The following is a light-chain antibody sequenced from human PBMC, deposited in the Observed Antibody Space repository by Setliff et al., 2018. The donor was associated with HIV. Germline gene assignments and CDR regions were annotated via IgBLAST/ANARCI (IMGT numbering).Light chain of an antibody. CDR3: SSYTSSSLYV. CDR1: SSDVGGYNY. J-gene: IGLJ1*01. CDR2: EVS. V-gene: IGLV2-14*01. Sequence: QSVLTQPASVSGSTGQSITISCTGTSSDVGGYNYVSWYQHHPGKAPKLMICEVSNRPSGVSNRFSGSKSGNTASLTISGLQADDEADYYCSSYTSSSLYVFGTGTKVTVL.